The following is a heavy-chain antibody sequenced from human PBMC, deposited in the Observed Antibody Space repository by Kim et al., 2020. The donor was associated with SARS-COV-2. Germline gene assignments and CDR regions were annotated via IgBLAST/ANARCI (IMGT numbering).Heavy chain of an antibody. Sequence: VKGRFTISRDKSKNTLYLQMNSLRAEDTAVYYCAKGYCSGGICYGRWFDPWGQGTLVTVSS. J-gene: IGHJ5*02. CDR3: AKGYCSGGICYGRWFDP. D-gene: IGHD2-15*01. V-gene: IGHV3-23*01.